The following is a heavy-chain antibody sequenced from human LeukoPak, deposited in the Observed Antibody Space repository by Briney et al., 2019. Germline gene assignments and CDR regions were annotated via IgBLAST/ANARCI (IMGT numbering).Heavy chain of an antibody. CDR2: IYTSGST. CDR3: ARDNMTFDY. J-gene: IGHJ4*02. Sequence: SQTLSLTXTVSGGSISSGSYYWSWIRQPAGKGLEWIRRIYTSGSTNYNPSLKSRVTISVDTSKNQFSLKLSSVTAADTAVYYCARDNMTFDYWGQGTLVTASS. D-gene: IGHD2-21*02. CDR1: GGSISSGSYY. V-gene: IGHV4-61*02.